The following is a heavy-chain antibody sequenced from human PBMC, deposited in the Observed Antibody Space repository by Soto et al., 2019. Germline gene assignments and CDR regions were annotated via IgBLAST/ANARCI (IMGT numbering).Heavy chain of an antibody. D-gene: IGHD2-2*01. Sequence: EVQLVESGGVVVQPGGSLRLSCAASGFTFDDYTMHWVRQAPGKGLEWVSLISWDGGSTYYADSVKGRFTISRDNSKNSLYLQMNSLRTEDTALYYCAKEGGYCSSTSCRNYYYYYGMDVWGQGTTVTVSS. CDR3: AKEGGYCSSTSCRNYYYYYGMDV. V-gene: IGHV3-43*01. J-gene: IGHJ6*02. CDR1: GFTFDDYT. CDR2: ISWDGGST.